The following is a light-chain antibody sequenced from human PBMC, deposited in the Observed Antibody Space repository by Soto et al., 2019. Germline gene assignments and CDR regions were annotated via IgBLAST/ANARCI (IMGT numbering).Light chain of an antibody. Sequence: QSVLTQPPSVSGAPGQRVTISCTGSSSNIGAGYDVHWYQQLPGTAPKLLIYGNSNRPSGVPDRFSGSKSGTSASLAITGLQAEDEAEYYCAAWDDTVRSYVFGTGTKVTVL. V-gene: IGLV1-40*01. CDR3: AAWDDTVRSYV. J-gene: IGLJ1*01. CDR1: SSNIGAGYD. CDR2: GNS.